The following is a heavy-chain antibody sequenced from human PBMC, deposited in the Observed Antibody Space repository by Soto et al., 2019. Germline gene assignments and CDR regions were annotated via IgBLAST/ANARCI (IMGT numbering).Heavy chain of an antibody. J-gene: IGHJ6*02. Sequence: GGSLRLSCAASGFTFDDYAMHWVRQAPGKGLKWVSGISWNSGSIGYAASVKCRFTISRENAKNSLYLQMNSLRAADTVLYYCAKGEGGYDMLTGYYYYYGMDVWGQGTKVTVSS. V-gene: IGHV3-9*01. CDR2: ISWNSGSI. D-gene: IGHD3-9*01. CDR3: AKGEGGYDMLTGYYYYYGMDV. CDR1: GFTFDDYA.